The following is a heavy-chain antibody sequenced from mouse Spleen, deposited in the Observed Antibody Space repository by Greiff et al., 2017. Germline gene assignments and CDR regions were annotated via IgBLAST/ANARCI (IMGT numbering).Heavy chain of an antibody. V-gene: IGHV2-2*01. CDR3: ARDYGSSPYWYFDV. CDR2: IWSGGST. D-gene: IGHD1-1*01. J-gene: IGHJ1*01. Sequence: QVQLKESGPGLVQPSQSLSITCTVSGFSLTSYGVHWVRQSPGKGLEWLGVIWSGGSTDYNAAFISRLSISKDNSKSQVFFKMNSLQADDSAIYDWARDYGSSPYWYFDVWGAGTTVTVSS. CDR1: GFSLTSYG.